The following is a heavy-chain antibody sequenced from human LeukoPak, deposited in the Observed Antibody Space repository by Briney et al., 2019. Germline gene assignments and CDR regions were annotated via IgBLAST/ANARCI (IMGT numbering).Heavy chain of an antibody. CDR2: IYTSGST. V-gene: IGHV4-61*02. Sequence: SETLSLTCTVSGGSISSGSYYWSWIRQPAGKGLEWIGRIYTSGSTNYNPSLKSRVTISVDTSKTQFSLKLSSVTAADTAVYYCARSKYYYDSSGLSGAFDIWGQGTMVTVSS. CDR1: GGSISSGSYY. CDR3: ARSKYYYDSSGLSGAFDI. D-gene: IGHD3-22*01. J-gene: IGHJ3*02.